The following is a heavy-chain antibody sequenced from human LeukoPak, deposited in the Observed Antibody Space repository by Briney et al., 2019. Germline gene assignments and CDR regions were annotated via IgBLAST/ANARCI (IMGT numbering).Heavy chain of an antibody. D-gene: IGHD5-12*01. CDR1: GGSMSGYY. Sequence: ASETLSLTCTVSGGSMSGYYWSWIRQPPGRGLEWIAYIHYSGTTNYNPPLKSRVTISVDTSKNQFSLKLSSVTAADTAVYYCASQIGGYPRDWGQGTLVTVSS. V-gene: IGHV4-59*12. J-gene: IGHJ4*02. CDR3: ASQIGGYPRD. CDR2: IHYSGTT.